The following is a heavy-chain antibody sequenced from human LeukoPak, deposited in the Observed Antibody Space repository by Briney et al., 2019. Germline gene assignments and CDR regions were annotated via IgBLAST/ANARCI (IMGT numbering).Heavy chain of an antibody. CDR3: ARVGSPDCSSTSCYDYYYYYMDV. V-gene: IGHV4-30-2*01. J-gene: IGHJ6*03. CDR1: GGSISSGGYY. D-gene: IGHD2-2*01. Sequence: PSETLSLTCTVSGGSISSGGYYWSWIRQPPGKGLEWIGYIYHSGSTYYNPSLKSRVTISVDRSKNQFSLKLSSVTAADTAVYYCARVGSPDCSSTSCYDYYYYYMDVWGKGTTVTVSS. CDR2: IYHSGST.